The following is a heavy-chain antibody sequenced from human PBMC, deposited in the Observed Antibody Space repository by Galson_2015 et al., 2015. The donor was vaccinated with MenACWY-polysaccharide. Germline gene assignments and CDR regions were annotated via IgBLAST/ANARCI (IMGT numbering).Heavy chain of an antibody. CDR2: ISTYNGNT. CDR3: ARDFRSSWYGHYFDY. V-gene: IGHV1-18*01. CDR1: GYTFTSYG. D-gene: IGHD6-13*01. Sequence: SVKVSCKASGYTFTSYGISWVRQAPGQGLEWMGWISTYNGNTNYAQMLQGRVTMTTDTSASTAYMELRSLRSDDTAVYYCARDFRSSWYGHYFDYWVRATLVTPSS. J-gene: IGHJ4*02.